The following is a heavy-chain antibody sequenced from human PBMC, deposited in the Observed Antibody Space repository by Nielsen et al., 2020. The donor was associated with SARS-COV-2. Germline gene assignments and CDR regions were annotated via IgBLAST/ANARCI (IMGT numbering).Heavy chain of an antibody. CDR1: GFTFSSYA. CDR3: ASSTRGRLTYYYGMDV. CDR2: ISYDGSNK. J-gene: IGHJ6*02. Sequence: GGSLRLSCAASGFTFSSYAMHWVRQAPGKGLEWVAVISYDGSNKYYADSVKGRFTISRDNSKNTLYLQMNSLRAEDTAVYYYASSTRGRLTYYYGMDVWGQGTTVTVSS. V-gene: IGHV3-30*04. D-gene: IGHD1-1*01.